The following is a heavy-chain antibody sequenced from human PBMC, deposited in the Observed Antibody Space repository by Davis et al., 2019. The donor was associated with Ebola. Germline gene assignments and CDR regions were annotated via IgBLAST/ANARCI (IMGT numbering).Heavy chain of an antibody. J-gene: IGHJ5*02. D-gene: IGHD3-16*01. CDR2: INPSGGST. V-gene: IGHV1-46*01. CDR3: ARVEGDHKWFDP. CDR1: GYTFTSYY. Sequence: AASVKVSCKASGYTFTSYYMHWVRQAPGQGLEWMGIINPSGGSTSYAQKFQGRVTMTTDTSTSTAYMELRSLRSDDTAVYYCARVEGDHKWFDPWGQGTLVTVSS.